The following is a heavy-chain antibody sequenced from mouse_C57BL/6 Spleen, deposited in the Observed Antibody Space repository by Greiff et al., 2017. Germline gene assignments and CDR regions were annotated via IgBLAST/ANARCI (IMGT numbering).Heavy chain of an antibody. Sequence: EVKLMESGGGLVQPGGSLKLSCAASGFTFSDYGMAWVRQAPRKGPEWVAFISNLAYSIYYADTVTGRFTISRENAKNTLYLEMSSLRSEDTAMYYCARHEDTDGYSWFAYWGQGTLVTVSA. J-gene: IGHJ3*01. D-gene: IGHD2-3*01. CDR3: ARHEDTDGYSWFAY. CDR1: GFTFSDYG. V-gene: IGHV5-15*01. CDR2: ISNLAYSI.